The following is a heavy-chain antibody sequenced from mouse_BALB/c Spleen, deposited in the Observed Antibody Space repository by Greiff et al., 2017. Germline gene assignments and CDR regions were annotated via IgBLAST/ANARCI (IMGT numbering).Heavy chain of an antibody. CDR3: ARESSTAWFAY. CDR1: GFAFSSYD. CDR2: ISDGGSYT. J-gene: IGHJ3*01. Sequence: EVNVVESGGGLVKPGGSLKLSCAASGFAFSSYDMSWVRQTPEKRLEWVAYISDGGSYTYYPDSVKGRFTISRDNAKNNLYLQMSSLKSEDTAMYYCARESSTAWFAYWGQGTLVTVSA. D-gene: IGHD1-1*01. V-gene: IGHV5-4*02.